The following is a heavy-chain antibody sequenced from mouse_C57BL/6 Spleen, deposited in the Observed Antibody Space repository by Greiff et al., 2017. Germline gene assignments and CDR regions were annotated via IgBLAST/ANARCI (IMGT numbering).Heavy chain of an antibody. CDR1: GYAFSSSW. V-gene: IGHV1-82*01. Sequence: QVQLQQSGPELVKPGASVKISCKASGYAFSSSWMNCVKQRPGTGLEWIGRIYPGDGDTNYNGKFKSKATMTADKSSSTAYMQLSSLTSEDSAVYFCARDYCGRYFDVWGTGTTVTVSS. J-gene: IGHJ1*03. D-gene: IGHD1-2*01. CDR2: IYPGDGDT. CDR3: ARDYCGRYFDV.